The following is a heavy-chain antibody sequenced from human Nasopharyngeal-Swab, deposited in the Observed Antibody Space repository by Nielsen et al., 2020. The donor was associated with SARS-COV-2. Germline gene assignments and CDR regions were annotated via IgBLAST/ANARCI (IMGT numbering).Heavy chain of an antibody. CDR2: IIPIFGTA. D-gene: IGHD2/OR15-2a*01. V-gene: IGHV1-69*13. CDR3: AKDLRGPYFF. Sequence: SVKVSCKASGGTFSSYAISWVRQAPGQGLECMGGIIPIFGTANYAQKFQGRVTITADESTSTAYMELSSLRSEDTAVYYCAKDLRGPYFFWGQGTLVTVSS. J-gene: IGHJ4*02. CDR1: GGTFSSYA.